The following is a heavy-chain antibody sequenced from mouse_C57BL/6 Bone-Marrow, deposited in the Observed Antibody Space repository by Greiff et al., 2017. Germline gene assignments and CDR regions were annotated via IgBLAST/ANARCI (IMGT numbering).Heavy chain of an antibody. D-gene: IGHD1-1*01. Sequence: EVQLQQSGPGLVKPSQSLSLTCSVTGYSITSGYYWNWIRQFPGNNLEWMGYISYDGSNNYNPSLKNRSSITRDTSNNQFFMKLNSLTTEDTATYYYARDCSDPACFAYWGQGTLVTVSA. CDR1: GYSITSGYY. CDR2: ISYDGSN. J-gene: IGHJ3*01. CDR3: ARDCSDPACFAY. V-gene: IGHV3-6*01.